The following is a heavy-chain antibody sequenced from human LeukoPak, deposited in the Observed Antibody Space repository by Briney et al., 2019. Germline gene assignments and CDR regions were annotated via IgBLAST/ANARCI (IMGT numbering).Heavy chain of an antibody. Sequence: ASVKVSCKASGGTFSSYAISWVRQAPGQGLEWMGGIIPIFGTANYAQKFQGRVTITADESTSTAYMELSSLRSEDTAVYYYARHPSPNDAFDIWGQGTMVTVSS. V-gene: IGHV1-69*13. CDR2: IIPIFGTA. CDR1: GGTFSSYA. CDR3: ARHPSPNDAFDI. J-gene: IGHJ3*02.